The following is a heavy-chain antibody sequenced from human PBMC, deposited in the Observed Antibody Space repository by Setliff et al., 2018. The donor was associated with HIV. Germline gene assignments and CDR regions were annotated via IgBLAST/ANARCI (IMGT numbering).Heavy chain of an antibody. J-gene: IGHJ3*02. D-gene: IGHD6-19*01. CDR1: GYSFARYG. CDR2: ISGFNGNT. V-gene: IGHV1-18*01. Sequence: ASVKVSCKASGYSFARYGLSWVRQAPGQGLEWMGWISGFNGNTKYAQSFQDRVAMTTETATSTAYMETRSLRSDDTAVYFCARVPYRSAWFSGGHDAFDIWGQGTMVTVS. CDR3: ARVPYRSAWFSGGHDAFDI.